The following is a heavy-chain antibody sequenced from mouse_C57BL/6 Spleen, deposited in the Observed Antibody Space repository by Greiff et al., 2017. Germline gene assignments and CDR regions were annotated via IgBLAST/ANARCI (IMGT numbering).Heavy chain of an antibody. Sequence: QVQLQQSGAELVKPGASVKLSCKASGYTFTEYTIHWVKQRPGQGLEWIGWFYPGSGSIKYNEKFKDKATLTADKSSITVYMELSRLTSEDSAVYVCARHGYYYGSSYWYFDVWGTGTTVTVSS. J-gene: IGHJ1*03. CDR2: FYPGSGSI. CDR1: GYTFTEYT. CDR3: ARHGYYYGSSYWYFDV. D-gene: IGHD1-1*01. V-gene: IGHV1-62-2*01.